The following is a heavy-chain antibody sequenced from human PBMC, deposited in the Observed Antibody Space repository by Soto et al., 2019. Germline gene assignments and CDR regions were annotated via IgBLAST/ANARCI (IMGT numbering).Heavy chain of an antibody. CDR2: INDGNGNT. V-gene: IGHV1-3*01. J-gene: IGHJ4*02. CDR3: ARARTGTTLIYDY. D-gene: IGHD1-7*01. Sequence: QVQLVQSGAEVKKPGASVKVSCKASGYTFTSYAMHWVRQAPGQRLEWMGGINDGNGNTKYSQKFQGRVTINRDTSASTAYMELSSLRSEDTAVYYCARARTGTTLIYDYWGQGTLVTVSS. CDR1: GYTFTSYA.